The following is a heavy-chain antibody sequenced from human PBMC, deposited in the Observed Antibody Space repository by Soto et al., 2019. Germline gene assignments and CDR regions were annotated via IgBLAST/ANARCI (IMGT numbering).Heavy chain of an antibody. J-gene: IGHJ4*02. CDR3: ARISQSDFCSGDYYFFDY. V-gene: IGHV1-18*01. CDR1: GYTFTDYG. CDR2: ITAFNGNT. D-gene: IGHD3-3*01. Sequence: QVHLVQSGAEVEKPGASVKVSCKASGYTFTDYGISWVRQAPGQGLQWMGWITAFNGNTKYAQQFQGRVTMTKHTSTSRAYMERRSLESYDTAVYYCARISQSDFCSGDYYFFDYWGQGTLATVSS.